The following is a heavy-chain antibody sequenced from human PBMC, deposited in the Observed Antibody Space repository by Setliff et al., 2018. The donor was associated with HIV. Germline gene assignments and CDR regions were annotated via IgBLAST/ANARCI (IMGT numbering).Heavy chain of an antibody. Sequence: GASVKVSCKPSGYAFATYDINWVRQAAGQGLEWMGWMNPYSGNTGYAQKFRGRITMTRDTSRGTAHMELRILRSNDTAVYFCARGYASGSGSSYFDYWGQGTLVTVSS. CDR3: ARGYASGSGSSYFDY. CDR2: MNPYSGNT. V-gene: IGHV1-8*02. CDR1: GYAFATYD. J-gene: IGHJ4*02. D-gene: IGHD3-16*01.